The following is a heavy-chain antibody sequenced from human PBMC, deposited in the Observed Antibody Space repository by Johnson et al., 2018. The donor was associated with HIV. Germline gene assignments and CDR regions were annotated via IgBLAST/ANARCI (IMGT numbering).Heavy chain of an antibody. Sequence: EMQLVESGGGVVRPGWSLRLSCAASGFTFDDYGMSWVRQAPGKGLEWVSGINWNGGSTGSVDSVKGRFTISRDNSKNTLYLQMNSLRAEDTAVYYCAREDQDAFDIWGQGTMVTVSS. V-gene: IGHV3-20*04. CDR2: INWNGGST. CDR1: GFTFDDYG. J-gene: IGHJ3*02. CDR3: AREDQDAFDI.